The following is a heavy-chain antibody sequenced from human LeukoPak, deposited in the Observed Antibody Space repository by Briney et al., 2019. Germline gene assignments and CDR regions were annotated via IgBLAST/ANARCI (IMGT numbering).Heavy chain of an antibody. D-gene: IGHD6-19*01. J-gene: IGHJ4*02. Sequence: SETLSLTCTVSGGSISSSSYYWGWIRQPPGKGLEWIGHIYHSGTTYYNASLRGRVTISVETSKNQFSLKLSTVTAADTAVYYCASLVYSSGWYSHFDYWGQGALVTVSP. CDR3: ASLVYSSGWYSHFDY. V-gene: IGHV4-39*01. CDR1: GGSISSSSYY. CDR2: IYHSGTT.